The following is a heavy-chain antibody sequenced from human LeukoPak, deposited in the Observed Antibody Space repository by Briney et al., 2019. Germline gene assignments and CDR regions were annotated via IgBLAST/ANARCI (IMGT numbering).Heavy chain of an antibody. J-gene: IGHJ3*02. CDR3: AKDGEWELLPSAFDI. Sequence: PGGSLRLSCAASGFTFSIYGMSWVRQAPGKGLEWVSAISSTGGSTSYADSVKGRFTISRDNSKNTLYLQMNSLRAEDTAVYYCAKDGEWELLPSAFDIWGQGTMVTVSS. D-gene: IGHD1-26*01. CDR2: ISSTGGST. CDR1: GFTFSIYG. V-gene: IGHV3-23*01.